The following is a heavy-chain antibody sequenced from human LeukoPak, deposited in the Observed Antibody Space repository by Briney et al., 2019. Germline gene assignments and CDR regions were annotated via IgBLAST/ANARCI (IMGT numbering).Heavy chain of an antibody. V-gene: IGHV1-8*01. CDR1: GYTFTSYD. Sequence: ASVTVSCKASGYTFTSYDINWVRQAPGQGLEWMGWMNPNSGNTGYAQKFQGRVTMTRNTSISTAYMELSSLRSEDTAVYYCARVYCSGGSCYLPFGYWGQGTLVTVSS. CDR3: ARVYCSGGSCYLPFGY. J-gene: IGHJ4*02. D-gene: IGHD2-15*01. CDR2: MNPNSGNT.